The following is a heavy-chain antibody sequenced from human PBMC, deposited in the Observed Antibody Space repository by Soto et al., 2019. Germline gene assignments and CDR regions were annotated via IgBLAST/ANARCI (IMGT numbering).Heavy chain of an antibody. V-gene: IGHV1-3*01. Sequence: ASVKGSCKASGYGFTSHPRHWVRQAPGQRLEWMGWINAGSGNTKYSQKFQGRVTITRDTSASTAYMELSSLRSEDTAVYYCASAHAYDPWGQGTLVTVSS. CDR1: GYGFTSHP. D-gene: IGHD2-2*01. CDR2: INAGSGNT. CDR3: ASAHAYDP. J-gene: IGHJ5*02.